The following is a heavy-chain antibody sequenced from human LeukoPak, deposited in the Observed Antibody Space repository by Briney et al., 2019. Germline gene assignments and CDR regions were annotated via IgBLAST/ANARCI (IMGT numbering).Heavy chain of an antibody. J-gene: IGHJ3*01. V-gene: IGHV3-7*05. Sequence: GGSLRLSCAASGFTFGNYWMSWVRQAPGRGLEWVVDIKQDGTQKYYVDSVEGRVTISRDNIKNSLYLQVNSLRVEDTAVYYCARDCGSDCSQAFDLWGQGTMVTVSS. D-gene: IGHD2-21*02. CDR1: GFTFGNYW. CDR3: ARDCGSDCSQAFDL. CDR2: IKQDGTQK.